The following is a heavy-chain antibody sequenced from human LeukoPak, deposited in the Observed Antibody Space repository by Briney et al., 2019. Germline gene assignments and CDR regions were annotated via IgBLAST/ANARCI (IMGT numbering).Heavy chain of an antibody. CDR2: INTNTGNP. V-gene: IGHV7-4-1*02. J-gene: IGHJ4*02. CDR3: ARALPGCYSTNCYGLDY. D-gene: IGHD2-2*01. CDR1: GYTFTSYA. Sequence: ASVKVSCKASGYTFTSYAMNWVRQAPGQGPEWMGWINTNTGNPTYAQGFTGRFVFSLDTSVSTAYLQISSLKAEDTAVYYCARALPGCYSTNCYGLDYWGQGTLVTVSS.